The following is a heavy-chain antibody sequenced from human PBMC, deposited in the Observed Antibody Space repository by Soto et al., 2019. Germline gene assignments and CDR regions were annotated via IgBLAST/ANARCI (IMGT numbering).Heavy chain of an antibody. D-gene: IGHD4-17*01. J-gene: IGHJ4*02. CDR1: GYTFTSYG. Sequence: ASVKVSCKASGYTFTSYGISWVRQAPGQGLEWMGWISAYNGNTNYAQKLQGRVTMTTDTSTSTAYMELRSLRSDDTAVYYCARDRSTVTPTATFDYWGQGTLVTVSS. CDR2: ISAYNGNT. CDR3: ARDRSTVTPTATFDY. V-gene: IGHV1-18*01.